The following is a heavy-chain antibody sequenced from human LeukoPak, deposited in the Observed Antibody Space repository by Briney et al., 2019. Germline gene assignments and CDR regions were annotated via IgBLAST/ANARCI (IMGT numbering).Heavy chain of an antibody. J-gene: IGHJ4*02. CDR3: ARDSSGYYYFDY. Sequence: SETLSLTCTVSGYSISSGYYWGWIRQSPGKGLEWIGSIYHGGSTNYNPSLKSRVTISVDTSKNQFSLKLSSVTAADTAVYYCARDSSGYYYFDYWGQGTLVTVSS. CDR1: GYSISSGYY. D-gene: IGHD3-22*01. V-gene: IGHV4-38-2*02. CDR2: IYHGGST.